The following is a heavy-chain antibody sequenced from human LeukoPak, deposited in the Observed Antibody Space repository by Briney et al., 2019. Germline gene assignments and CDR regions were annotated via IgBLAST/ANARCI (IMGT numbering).Heavy chain of an antibody. J-gene: IGHJ6*03. CDR2: IYHSGST. CDR3: ASHVRLHHYYYYYMDV. D-gene: IGHD5-24*01. V-gene: IGHV4-38-2*01. CDR1: GYSISSGYY. Sequence: SETLSLTCAVSGYSISSGYYWGWIRQPPGKGLEWIGSIYHSGSTYYNPSLKSRVTISVDTSKNQFSLKLSSVTAADTAVYYCASHVRLHHYYYYYMDVWGKGTTVTVSS.